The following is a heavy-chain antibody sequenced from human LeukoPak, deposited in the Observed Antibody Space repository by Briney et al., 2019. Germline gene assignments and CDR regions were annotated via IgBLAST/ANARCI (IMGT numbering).Heavy chain of an antibody. Sequence: SETLSLTCTVSDGSISSYYWSWIRQPPGKGLERIGYIYYSGSTNYNPSLKSRVTISVDTSKNQFSLKLSSVTAADTAVYYCARGSGYCSGGSCYPHWFDPWDQGTLVTVSS. D-gene: IGHD2-15*01. CDR2: IYYSGST. CDR3: ARGSGYCSGGSCYPHWFDP. V-gene: IGHV4-59*08. J-gene: IGHJ5*02. CDR1: DGSISSYY.